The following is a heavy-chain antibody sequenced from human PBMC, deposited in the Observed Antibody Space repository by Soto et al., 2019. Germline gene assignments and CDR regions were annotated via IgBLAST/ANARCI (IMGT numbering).Heavy chain of an antibody. J-gene: IGHJ3*02. V-gene: IGHV3-21*02. CDR1: GFDFSYYT. CDR3: ARLRSDAFDI. D-gene: IGHD4-17*01. Sequence: EVQLVESGGRLVKPGESLRLSCVASGFDFSYYTMNWVRQAPGKGLEWVSAISASSSHKYSADSVRGRFTFSRDNANNSLHLQMNNLRVEDTAVYYCARLRSDAFDIWGQGTLVTVSS. CDR2: ISASSSHK.